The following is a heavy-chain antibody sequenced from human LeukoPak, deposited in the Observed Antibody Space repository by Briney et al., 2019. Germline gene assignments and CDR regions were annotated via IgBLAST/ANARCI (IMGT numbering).Heavy chain of an antibody. CDR2: IKRDGNEK. CDR3: AKEGAYPIITYDS. Sequence: QPGGSLRLSCAASGFTFISYWMNWVRQAPGRGLEWVANIKRDGNEKNYVDSVKGRFSISRDNAKNSLYLQMDSLRAEDTAVYYCAKEGAYPIITYDSWGQGAVVTVSS. D-gene: IGHD3-10*01. J-gene: IGHJ5*01. CDR1: GFTFISYW. V-gene: IGHV3-7*01.